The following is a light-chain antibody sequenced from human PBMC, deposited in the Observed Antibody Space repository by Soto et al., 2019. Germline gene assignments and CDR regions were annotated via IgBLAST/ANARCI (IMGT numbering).Light chain of an antibody. V-gene: IGKV1-9*01. J-gene: IGKJ5*01. CDR3: QQVNTTPVT. Sequence: DIQLTQSPSFLSASVGDRVTISCRASQGISSYLAWYQQTPGKAPKLLIYASSTLQSGVPSRFSGSGSGTEFTLTIGSLQPEDFATYYCQQVNTTPVTYGQATRLEIK. CDR1: QGISSY. CDR2: ASS.